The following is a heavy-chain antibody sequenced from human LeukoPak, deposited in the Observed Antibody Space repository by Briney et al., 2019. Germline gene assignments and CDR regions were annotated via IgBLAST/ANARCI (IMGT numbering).Heavy chain of an antibody. V-gene: IGHV3-23*01. Sequence: GGSLRLSCAASGFIFNNYAMSWVRQAPGKGLEWVSAISGNGGSTYYADFVKGRFTISRDNSENTLFLQMNSLRAEDTAIYYCAKSPSSAAGINCWGQGILVTVSS. J-gene: IGHJ4*02. CDR3: AKSPSSAAGINC. CDR2: ISGNGGST. CDR1: GFIFNNYA. D-gene: IGHD6-13*01.